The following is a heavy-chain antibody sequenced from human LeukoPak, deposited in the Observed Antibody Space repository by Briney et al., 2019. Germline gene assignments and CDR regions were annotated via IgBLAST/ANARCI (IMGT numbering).Heavy chain of an antibody. CDR1: GGSISSGGYS. CDR3: ARARSSGGSCYWFDP. V-gene: IGHV4-30-2*01. D-gene: IGHD2-15*01. J-gene: IGHJ5*02. CDR2: IYHSGST. Sequence: SETLSLTCAVSGGSISSGGYSWSWIRQPPGKGLAWIGYIYHSGSTYYNPSLKSRVTISVDRSKNQFSLKLSSVTAADTAVYYCARARSSGGSCYWFDPWGQGTLVTVSS.